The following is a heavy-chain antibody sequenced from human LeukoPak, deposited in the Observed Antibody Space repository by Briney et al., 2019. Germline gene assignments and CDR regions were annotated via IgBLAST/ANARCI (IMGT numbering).Heavy chain of an antibody. CDR3: ARDKAGVLLWFGESINYFDY. J-gene: IGHJ4*02. V-gene: IGHV1-18*01. D-gene: IGHD3-10*01. CDR2: ISTYNGNT. Sequence: ASVKVSCKASGYTFTSYGISWVRQAPGQGLEWMGWISTYNGNTNYAQKLQGRVTMTTDTSTSTAYMELRSLRSDDTAVYCCARDKAGVLLWFGESINYFDYWGQGTLVTVSS. CDR1: GYTFTSYG.